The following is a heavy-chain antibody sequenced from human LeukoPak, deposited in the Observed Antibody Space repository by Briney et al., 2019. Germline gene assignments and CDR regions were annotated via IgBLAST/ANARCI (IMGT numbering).Heavy chain of an antibody. CDR1: GYTFTSYD. CDR3: ARKDDILTGIDY. D-gene: IGHD3-9*01. CDR2: MNPNSGNT. J-gene: IGHJ4*02. V-gene: IGHV1-8*01. Sequence: ASVKVSCKASGYTFTSYDINWVRQATGQGLEWMGWMNPNSGNTGYAQKFQGRVTMSRNTSISTAYMELSSLRSEDTAVYYCARKDDILTGIDYWGQGTPVTVSS.